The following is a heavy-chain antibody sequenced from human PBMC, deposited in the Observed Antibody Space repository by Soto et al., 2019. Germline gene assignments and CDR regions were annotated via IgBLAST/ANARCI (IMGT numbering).Heavy chain of an antibody. J-gene: IGHJ3*02. D-gene: IGHD3-10*01. Sequence: GGSLRLSCAASGFTFDDYAMHWVRQGPGKGLEWVSGISWNSGTIDYADSVKGRFTISRDNAKNCLYLQMNSLRVEDTALYYCTRAYYGSGSYYPWALDIWGQGTMVTVSS. V-gene: IGHV3-9*01. CDR1: GFTFDDYA. CDR3: TRAYYGSGSYYPWALDI. CDR2: ISWNSGTI.